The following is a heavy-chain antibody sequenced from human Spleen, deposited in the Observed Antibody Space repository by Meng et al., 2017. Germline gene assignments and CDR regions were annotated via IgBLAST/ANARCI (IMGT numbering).Heavy chain of an antibody. CDR1: GYIFPSYG. D-gene: IGHD5-12*01. Sequence: ASVKVSCKASGYIFPSYGISWVRQAPGQGLEWMGWINPNSGGTNYAQKFQGRVTMTRDTSISTAYMELSRLRSDDTAVYYCARVVSGYDSKADYWGQGTLVVASS. V-gene: IGHV1-2*02. CDR2: INPNSGGT. J-gene: IGHJ4*02. CDR3: ARVVSGYDSKADY.